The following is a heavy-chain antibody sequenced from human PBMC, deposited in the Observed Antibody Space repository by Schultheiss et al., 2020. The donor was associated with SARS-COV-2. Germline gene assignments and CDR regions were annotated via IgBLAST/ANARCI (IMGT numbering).Heavy chain of an antibody. V-gene: IGHV3-23*01. CDR2: ISGTGGST. J-gene: IGHJ4*02. D-gene: IGHD1-26*01. Sequence: LSLTCAASGFTFSNYAMSWVRQAPGKGLEWVSAISGTGGSTYYADSVKGRFTISRDNSKNTLYLQMNSLRAEDTAVYYCAKTVGATMGGYFDYWGQGTLVTVSS. CDR3: AKTVGATMGGYFDY. CDR1: GFTFSNYA.